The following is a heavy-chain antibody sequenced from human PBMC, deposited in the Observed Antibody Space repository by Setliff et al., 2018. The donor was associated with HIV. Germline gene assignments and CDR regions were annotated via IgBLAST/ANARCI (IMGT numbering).Heavy chain of an antibody. J-gene: IGHJ3*02. D-gene: IGHD1-26*01. V-gene: IGHV1-18*01. CDR1: GYTFTNHG. Sequence: GASVKVSCKASGYTFTNHGINWVRQAPGQGLEWMGWINPYNGYTNYAQSLQDRVTMTTDTSTSTAYMELRSLRSDDTALYYCARNRGSGTYGDALDIWGQGTMVTVSS. CDR3: ARNRGSGTYGDALDI. CDR2: INPYNGYT.